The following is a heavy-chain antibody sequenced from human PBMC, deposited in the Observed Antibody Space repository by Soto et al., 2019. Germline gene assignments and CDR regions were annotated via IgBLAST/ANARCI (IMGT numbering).Heavy chain of an antibody. CDR3: ARGPSTLYSSSSVLDY. D-gene: IGHD6-6*01. J-gene: IGHJ4*02. Sequence: ASVKVSCKASGYTFSGFYMHWVRQAPGQGLEWMGWINPNSGNTGYAQKFQGRVTMTRNTSISTAYMELSSLRSEDTAVYYCARGPSTLYSSSSVLDYWGQGTLVTVSS. CDR1: GYTFSGFY. V-gene: IGHV1-8*02. CDR2: INPNSGNT.